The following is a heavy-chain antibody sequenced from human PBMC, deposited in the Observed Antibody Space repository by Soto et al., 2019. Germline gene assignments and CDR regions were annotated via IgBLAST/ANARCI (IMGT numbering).Heavy chain of an antibody. CDR1: GXXFDDYA. J-gene: IGHJ6*02. V-gene: IGHV3-9*01. D-gene: IGHD4-17*01. Sequence: EVQLVESGGGLVQPGRXLXLSCAASGXXFDDYAMHWVRQAPGKGLEWVSGISWNSGSIGYADSVKGRFTISRDNAKNSLYLQMNSLRAEDTALYYCAKGRGGDYDYYGMDVWGQGTTVTVSS. CDR2: ISWNSGSI. CDR3: AKGRGGDYDYYGMDV.